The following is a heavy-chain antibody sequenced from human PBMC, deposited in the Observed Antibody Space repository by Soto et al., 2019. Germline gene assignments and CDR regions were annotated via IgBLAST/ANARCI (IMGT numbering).Heavy chain of an antibody. CDR3: PRGKPLIFGVVTYYYYYMDV. V-gene: IGHV1-69*02. Sequence: QVQLVQSGAEVKKPGSSVKVSCKASGGTFSSYTISWVRQAPGQGLEWMGRIIPILGIANYAQKFQGRVTITADKSTSTAYMELSRLRSEDTAVYYCPRGKPLIFGVVTYYYYYMDVRGKGTTVTVSS. CDR2: IIPILGIA. D-gene: IGHD3-3*01. CDR1: GGTFSSYT. J-gene: IGHJ6*03.